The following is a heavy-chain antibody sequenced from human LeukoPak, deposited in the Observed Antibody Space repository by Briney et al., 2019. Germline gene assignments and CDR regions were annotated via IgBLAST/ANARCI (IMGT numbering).Heavy chain of an antibody. D-gene: IGHD1-14*01. CDR1: GFTFSTYW. Sequence: GGSLRLSCAVSGFTFSTYWMSWVRQAPGKGLEWVANIKEDGSEQYYGNSLKGRFTISRDNVKNSLYLQINSLRVEDSAVYYCARDSFETDIDYWGQGSLVTVSS. J-gene: IGHJ4*02. V-gene: IGHV3-7*01. CDR3: ARDSFETDIDY. CDR2: IKEDGSEQ.